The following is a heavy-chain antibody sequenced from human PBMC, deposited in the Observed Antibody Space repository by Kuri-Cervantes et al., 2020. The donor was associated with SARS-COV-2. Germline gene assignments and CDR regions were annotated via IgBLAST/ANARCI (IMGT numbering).Heavy chain of an antibody. CDR1: GFTFSSYG. CDR3: AKPKPTFIVAPAASYYYMDV. D-gene: IGHD2-2*01. V-gene: IGHV3-30*02. CDR2: IRYDGSNK. Sequence: GGSLRLSCAASGFTFSSYGMHWVRQAPGKGLEWVAFIRYDGSNKYYADSVKGRFTISRDNSKNTLYLQMNSLRAEDTAVYYCAKPKPTFIVAPAASYYYMDVWGKGTTVTVSS. J-gene: IGHJ6*03.